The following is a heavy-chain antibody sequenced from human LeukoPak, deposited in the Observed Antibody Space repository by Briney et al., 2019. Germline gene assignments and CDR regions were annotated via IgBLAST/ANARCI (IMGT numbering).Heavy chain of an antibody. CDR3: ARVGGESPRWFDP. Sequence: GGSLRLSCAASGFILNNYWMGWVRQVPGKGLVWVAHISGDGTTRRYADSVKGRLTISRDNAKNMLYLQINSLRAEDTAVYYCARVGGESPRWFDPWGQGTLVIVSS. CDR2: ISGDGTTR. J-gene: IGHJ5*02. CDR1: GFILNNYW. D-gene: IGHD3-10*01. V-gene: IGHV3-74*01.